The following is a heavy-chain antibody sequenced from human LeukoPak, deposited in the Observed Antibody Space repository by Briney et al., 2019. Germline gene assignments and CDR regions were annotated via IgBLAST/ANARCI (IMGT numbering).Heavy chain of an antibody. D-gene: IGHD4-11*01. CDR3: ARESSNYRSGFDY. V-gene: IGHV1-69*13. CDR1: GGTFSSYA. Sequence: SVKVSCKASGGTFSSYAISWVRQAPGQGLEWMGGIIPIFGTANYAQKFQGRVTITADESTSTAYMELSSLRSENTAVYYCARESSNYRSGFDYWGQGTLVTVSS. J-gene: IGHJ4*02. CDR2: IIPIFGTA.